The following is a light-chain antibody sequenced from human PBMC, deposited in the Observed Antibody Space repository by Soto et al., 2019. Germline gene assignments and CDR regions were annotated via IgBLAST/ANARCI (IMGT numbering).Light chain of an antibody. CDR1: QSVSSSY. CDR2: GAS. J-gene: IGKJ1*01. CDR3: RQYGSSPPWT. V-gene: IGKV3-20*01. Sequence: EIVLTQSPGTLSLSPGERATLSCRASQSVSSSYLAWYQQKPGQAPRLLIYGASTRATGIPDRFSGSGSGTDFTLTISSLEPGDFAVYYCRQYGSSPPWTFGQGTKVEIK.